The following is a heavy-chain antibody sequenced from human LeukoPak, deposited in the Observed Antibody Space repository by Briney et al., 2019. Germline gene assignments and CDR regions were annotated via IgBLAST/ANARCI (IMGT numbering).Heavy chain of an antibody. J-gene: IGHJ2*01. CDR1: GGSISSYY. D-gene: IGHD2-21*02. V-gene: IGHV4-59*12. Sequence: SETLSLTCTVSGGSISSYYWSLIRQPPGKGLEWIGFIYYSGSTSYNPSLNSRVTMSADRSKNQFSLKLSSVTAADTAVYYCARDHSVTGYWYFDLWGRGTLVTVSP. CDR3: ARDHSVTGYWYFDL. CDR2: IYYSGST.